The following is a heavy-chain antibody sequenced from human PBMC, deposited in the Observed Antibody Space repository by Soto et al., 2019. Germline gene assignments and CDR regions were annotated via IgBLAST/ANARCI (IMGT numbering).Heavy chain of an antibody. J-gene: IGHJ2*01. CDR1: GGTFSSYA. Sequence: QVQLVQSGAEVKKPGSSVKVSCKASGGTFSSYAISWVRQAPGQGLEWMGGIIPIFGTANYAQKFQGRVMITAEESKSRAYMERSSLRSEEPAVYYCARVGTSYCSSTSCYSYWYFDLWGRGTLVTVSS. CDR2: IIPIFGTA. V-gene: IGHV1-69*01. D-gene: IGHD2-2*01. CDR3: ARVGTSYCSSTSCYSYWYFDL.